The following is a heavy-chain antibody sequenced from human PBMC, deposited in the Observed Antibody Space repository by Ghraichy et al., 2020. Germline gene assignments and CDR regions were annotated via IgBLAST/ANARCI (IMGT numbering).Heavy chain of an antibody. D-gene: IGHD4-23*01. CDR3: ARGSRVVRFFYYDGMDV. CDR2: ITSSSSFI. Sequence: GVLRLSCVGSGFTFSSYSMNWVRQSPGKGLEWVSYITSSSSFISYADSVKGRFTISRDNAHNSLYLQMNSLRDDDTAVYFCARGSRVVRFFYYDGMDVWGQGTTVTVSS. J-gene: IGHJ6*02. V-gene: IGHV3-48*02. CDR1: GFTFSSYS.